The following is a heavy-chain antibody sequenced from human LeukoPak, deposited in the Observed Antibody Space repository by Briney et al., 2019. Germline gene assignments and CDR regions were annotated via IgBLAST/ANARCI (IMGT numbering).Heavy chain of an antibody. J-gene: IGHJ5*02. CDR3: ARDSTTMDARWFDP. CDR1: GGSLSGFY. CDR2: VYYSGST. V-gene: IGHV4-59*01. Sequence: PSETLSLTCTVSGGSLSGFYWSWIRQPPGAGLEWIGYVYYSGSTTYNPSLKSRVTISVDTSKNQFSLRLGSVTAADTAVYYRARDSTTMDARWFDPWGQGILVTVSS. D-gene: IGHD1-1*01.